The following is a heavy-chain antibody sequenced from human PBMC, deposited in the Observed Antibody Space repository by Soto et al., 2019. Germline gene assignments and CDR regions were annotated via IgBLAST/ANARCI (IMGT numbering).Heavy chain of an antibody. CDR2: ISSDGTDT. J-gene: IGHJ6*02. Sequence: GGSLRLSCAASGFTFIGYWMHWVRQAPGKGLVWVSQISSDGTDTTYADSVKGRFTVSRDNPESTLYLEMSSVRAEDTGVYYCARGSEVYYYYGMDVWGQGTTVTVSS. V-gene: IGHV3-74*03. CDR3: ARGSEVYYYYGMDV. CDR1: GFTFIGYW.